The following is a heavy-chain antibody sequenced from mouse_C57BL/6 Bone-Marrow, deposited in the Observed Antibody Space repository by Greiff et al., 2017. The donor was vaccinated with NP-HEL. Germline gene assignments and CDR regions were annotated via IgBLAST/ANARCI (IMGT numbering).Heavy chain of an antibody. CDR2: IYPGSGNT. D-gene: IGHD1-1*01. CDR3: ATPYYGSSYDYAMDD. V-gene: IGHV1-76*01. Sequence: QVQLKESGAELVRPGASVKLSCKASGYTFTDYYINWVKQRPGQGLEWIARIYPGSGNTYYSEKFKGKATLTAEKSSSTAYMQLSSLTSEDSAVYFCATPYYGSSYDYAMDDWGQGTSVTVSS. J-gene: IGHJ4*01. CDR1: GYTFTDYY.